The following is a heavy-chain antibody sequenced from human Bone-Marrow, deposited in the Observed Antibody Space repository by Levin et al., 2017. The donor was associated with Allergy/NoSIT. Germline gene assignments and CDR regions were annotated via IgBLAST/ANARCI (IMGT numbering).Heavy chain of an antibody. CDR2: ISDDGSKK. V-gene: IGHV3-30*18. J-gene: IGHJ3*02. CDR3: AKVRRELVIATDAFDI. D-gene: IGHD3-9*01. CDR1: GFSFSSYG. Sequence: GGSLRLSCAVSGFSFSSYGMHWVRQAPGKGLEWVAGISDDGSKKYYADSVKGRFTISSDNFKNTLYLQMNSLRVEDTAVYYCAKVRRELVIATDAFDIWGPGTMVTVSS.